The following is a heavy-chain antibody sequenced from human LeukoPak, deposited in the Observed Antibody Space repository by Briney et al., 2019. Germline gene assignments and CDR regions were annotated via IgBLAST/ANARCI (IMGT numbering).Heavy chain of an antibody. J-gene: IGHJ4*02. CDR2: IWYDGSNK. CDR1: GFTFSSYG. V-gene: IGHV3-33*06. D-gene: IGHD1-26*01. CDR3: AKATQWELLSFDY. Sequence: PGGSLRLSCAASGFTFSSYGMHWVRQAPGKGLEWVAVIWYDGSNKYYADSVKGRFTIPRDNSKNTLYLQMNSLRAEDTAVYYCAKATQWELLSFDYWGQGTLVTVSS.